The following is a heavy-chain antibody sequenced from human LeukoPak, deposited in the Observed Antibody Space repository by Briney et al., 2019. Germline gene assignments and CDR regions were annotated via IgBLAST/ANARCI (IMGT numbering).Heavy chain of an antibody. CDR2: ISSSSSYI. CDR1: GFTFSSYS. V-gene: IGHV3-21*01. CDR3: AVRYGSGSQIFDY. Sequence: GGSLRLSCAASGFTFSSYSMNWVRQAPGKGLEWVSSISSSSSYIYYADSVKGRFTISRDNSKNTLYLQMNSLRAEDTAVYYCAVRYGSGSQIFDYWGQGTLVTVSS. J-gene: IGHJ4*02. D-gene: IGHD3-10*01.